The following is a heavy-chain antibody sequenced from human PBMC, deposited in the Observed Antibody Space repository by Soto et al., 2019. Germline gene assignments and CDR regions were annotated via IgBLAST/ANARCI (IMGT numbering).Heavy chain of an antibody. J-gene: IGHJ4*02. V-gene: IGHV3-23*01. D-gene: IGHD2-2*01. Sequence: PGGSLRLSCAASGFTFNSSAMSLVRQAPGRGLEWVSAIRGDGSSTYYVDSVKGRFTISRDNSKSTLYLQISSLRAEDTAVYFCAKAIRDQLLCSFDYWGQGTPVTVSS. CDR3: AKAIRDQLLCSFDY. CDR1: GFTFNSSA. CDR2: IRGDGSST.